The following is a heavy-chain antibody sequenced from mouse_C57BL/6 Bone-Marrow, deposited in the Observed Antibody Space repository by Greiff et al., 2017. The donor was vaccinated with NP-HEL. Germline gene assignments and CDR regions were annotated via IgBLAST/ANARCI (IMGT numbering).Heavy chain of an antibody. Sequence: DVQLVESGEGLVKPGGSLKLSCAASGFTFSSYAMSWVRQTPEKRLEWVAYISSGGDYIYYADTVKGRFTISRDNARNTLYLQMSSLKSEDTAMYYCTRGPITTAWYFDVWGTGTTVTVSS. J-gene: IGHJ1*03. V-gene: IGHV5-9-1*02. D-gene: IGHD1-2*01. CDR1: GFTFSSYA. CDR2: ISSGGDYI. CDR3: TRGPITTAWYFDV.